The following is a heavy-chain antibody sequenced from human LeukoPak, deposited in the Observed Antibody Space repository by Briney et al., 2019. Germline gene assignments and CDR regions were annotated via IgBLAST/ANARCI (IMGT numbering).Heavy chain of an antibody. CDR1: GGTFSSYT. CDR2: IIPILGIA. Sequence: SVKVSCKASGGTFSSYTISWVRQAPGQGLEWVGRIIPILGIANYAQKFQGRVTITADKSTSTAYMELSSLRSEDTAVYYCAGGLVGVPPSVFDIWGQGTMVTVSS. CDR3: AGGLVGVPPSVFDI. D-gene: IGHD1-26*01. V-gene: IGHV1-69*02. J-gene: IGHJ3*02.